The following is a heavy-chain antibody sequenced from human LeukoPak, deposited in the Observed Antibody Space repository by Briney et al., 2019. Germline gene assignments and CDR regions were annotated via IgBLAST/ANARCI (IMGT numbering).Heavy chain of an antibody. J-gene: IGHJ4*02. CDR2: SSAYNGNT. CDR3: ARVGTTHYYDSSGYSDYFDY. D-gene: IGHD3-22*01. CDR1: GYTFTSYG. Sequence: ASVKVSCKASGYTFTSYGISWVRQAPGQGLERMGWSSAYNGNTNYAQKLPGRVTMTTDTSTSTAYMELRSLRSDDPVVYYCARVGTTHYYDSSGYSDYFDYWGQGTLVTVSS. V-gene: IGHV1-18*01.